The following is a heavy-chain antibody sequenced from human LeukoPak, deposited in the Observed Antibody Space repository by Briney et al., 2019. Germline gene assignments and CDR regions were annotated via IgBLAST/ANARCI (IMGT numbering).Heavy chain of an antibody. D-gene: IGHD2-15*01. CDR2: IYHSGST. CDR3: ARDLSRYCSGGSCFNWFDP. Sequence: SETLSLTCTVSGGSISSYYWSWIRQPPGKGLEWIGYIYHSGSTNYNPSLKSRVTISVDTSKNQFSLKLSSVTAADTAVYYCARDLSRYCSGGSCFNWFDPWGQGTLVTVSS. CDR1: GGSISSYY. V-gene: IGHV4-59*01. J-gene: IGHJ5*02.